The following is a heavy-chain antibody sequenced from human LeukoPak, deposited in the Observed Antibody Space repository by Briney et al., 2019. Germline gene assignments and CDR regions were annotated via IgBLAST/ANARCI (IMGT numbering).Heavy chain of an antibody. CDR3: ARDLYSSRTNDAFVI. CDR1: GGSFSGYY. V-gene: IGHV4-34*01. D-gene: IGHD6-13*01. Sequence: PSETLSLTCAVFGGSFSGYYWSWIRQPPGKGLEWIGEINHSGSTNYNPSLKSRVTISVDTSKNQLSLKLSSVTAADTAVYYCARDLYSSRTNDAFVIWGQGTMVSVSS. CDR2: INHSGST. J-gene: IGHJ3*02.